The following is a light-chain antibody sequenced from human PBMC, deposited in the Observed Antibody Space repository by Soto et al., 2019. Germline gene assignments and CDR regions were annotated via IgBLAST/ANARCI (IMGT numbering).Light chain of an antibody. CDR2: DAS. CDR1: QAIGND. V-gene: IGKV1-39*01. CDR3: QQSYTTLWT. J-gene: IGKJ1*01. Sequence: DIQMTQSPSSLSAAVGDRVTITCRASQAIGNDLNWYQRRPGKAPNLLIFDASTLQTGVPSRFSGSGSGTHFTLTINGLQPEDSSIYYCQQSYTTLWTFGQGTKVDIK.